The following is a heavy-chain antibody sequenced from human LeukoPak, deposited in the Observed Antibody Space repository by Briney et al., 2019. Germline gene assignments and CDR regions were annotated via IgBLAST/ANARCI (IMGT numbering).Heavy chain of an antibody. CDR1: GGSINNYY. J-gene: IGHJ3*02. Sequence: PSETLSLTCTVSGGSINNYYWSWIRQPPGKGLEWIGYIYYSGSTNYNPSLKSRVTMSVDTSKNQFSLKLSSVAAADTAVYYCARGVAGSWLGAFDIWGQGTMVTVSS. CDR3: ARGVAGSWLGAFDI. D-gene: IGHD6-19*01. V-gene: IGHV4-59*12. CDR2: IYYSGST.